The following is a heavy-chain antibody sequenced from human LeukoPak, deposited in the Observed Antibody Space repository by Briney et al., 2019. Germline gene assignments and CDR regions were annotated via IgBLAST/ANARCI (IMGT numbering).Heavy chain of an antibody. J-gene: IGHJ4*02. CDR3: AKDDGGGLGELWSFDY. V-gene: IGHV1-2*02. D-gene: IGHD3-10*01. CDR1: GYTFTVYY. Sequence: GASLKVSCKASGYTFTVYYMSWARQTPGHGLEWMGGINTTSAGTNYAQKLQGRVTMTTDTSTSPACMERPSMRAHDTAVYYCAKDDGGGLGELWSFDYWGQGTLVTVSS. CDR2: INTTSAGT.